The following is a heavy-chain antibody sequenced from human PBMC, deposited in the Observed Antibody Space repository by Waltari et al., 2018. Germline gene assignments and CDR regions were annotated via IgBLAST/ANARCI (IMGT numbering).Heavy chain of an antibody. Sequence: EVQLVESGGGLVKPGGSLRLSCAASGFTFSSYSINWVRQAPGQGLEWVSSISGTSSYIYYADSVKGRFTISRDNAKNSLYLQMDSLRAEDTAVYYCASSITVIGGARYYYMDAWGKGATVTVSS. CDR3: ASSITVIGGARYYYMDA. J-gene: IGHJ6*03. V-gene: IGHV3-21*03. CDR2: ISGTSSYI. CDR1: GFTFSSYS. D-gene: IGHD3-16*01.